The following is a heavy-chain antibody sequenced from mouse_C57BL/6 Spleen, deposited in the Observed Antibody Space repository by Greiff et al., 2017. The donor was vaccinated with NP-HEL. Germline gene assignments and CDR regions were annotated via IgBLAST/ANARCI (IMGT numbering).Heavy chain of an antibody. Sequence: VQLQQPGAELVKPGASVKLSCKASGYTFTSYWMHWVKQRPGRGLERIGRIDPNSGGTKYNEKFKSKATLTVDKPSSTAYMQLSSLTSEDSAVYYCARGNYDYDGYYFDYWGQGTTLTVSS. V-gene: IGHV1-72*01. D-gene: IGHD2-4*01. CDR3: ARGNYDYDGYYFDY. J-gene: IGHJ2*01. CDR2: IDPNSGGT. CDR1: GYTFTSYW.